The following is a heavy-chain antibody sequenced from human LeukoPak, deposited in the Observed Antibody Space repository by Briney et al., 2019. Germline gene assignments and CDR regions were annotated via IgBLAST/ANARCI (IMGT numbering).Heavy chain of an antibody. V-gene: IGHV3-48*03. CDR3: AREFVVGAPIDY. Sequence: GGSLRLSCAASGLTFSSYEMNWVRPAPGKGLEWGSYISSSGSTIYYADSVKGRFTISRDNAKNSLYLQMNSLRAEDTAVYYCAREFVVGAPIDYWGQGTLVTVSS. CDR2: ISSSGSTI. J-gene: IGHJ4*02. D-gene: IGHD1-26*01. CDR1: GLTFSSYE.